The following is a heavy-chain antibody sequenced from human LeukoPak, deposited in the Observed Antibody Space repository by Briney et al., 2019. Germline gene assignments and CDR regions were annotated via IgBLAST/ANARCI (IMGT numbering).Heavy chain of an antibody. V-gene: IGHV3-30*14. D-gene: IGHD3-3*02. CDR1: GFTFSSYA. J-gene: IGHJ2*01. CDR2: ISYDGSNK. CDR3: ARDSTGYWYFDL. Sequence: HPGRSLRLSCAASGFTFSSYAMHWVRQAPGKGLEWVAVISYDGSNKYYADSVKGRFTISRDNSKNTLYLQMNSLRAEDTAVYYCARDSTGYWYFDLWGRGTLVSVSS.